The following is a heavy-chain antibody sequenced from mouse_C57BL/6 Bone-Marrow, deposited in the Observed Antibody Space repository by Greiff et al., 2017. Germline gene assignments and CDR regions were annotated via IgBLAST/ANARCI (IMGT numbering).Heavy chain of an antibody. CDR1: GYPFPSSW. CDR3: ARITTVVYWYFDV. D-gene: IGHD1-1*01. CDR2: IHPNSGST. J-gene: IGHJ1*03. Sequence: FRLQQPGAERVKPGASVKLSCRASGYPFPSSWMHWLKQGPGQGLEWIGMIHPNSGSTTYNEKFKSKATLTVDKSSSTAYMQLSSLTSEDSAVYYCARITTVVYWYFDVWGTGTTVTVSS. V-gene: IGHV1-64*01.